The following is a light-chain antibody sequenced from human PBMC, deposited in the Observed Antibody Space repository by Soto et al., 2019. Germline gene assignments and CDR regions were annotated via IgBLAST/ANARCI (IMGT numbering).Light chain of an antibody. CDR3: QSYDSSLSAWV. J-gene: IGLJ3*02. CDR1: SSNIGAGYD. CDR2: GDN. Sequence: QPALTQPPSVSGSPGQRVTISCTGSSSNIGAGYDVHWYQQLPGTAPKLLIYGDNNRPSGVPDRFSGSKSGTSASLAITGLQAEDEADDYCQSYDSSLSAWVFGGGTKLTVL. V-gene: IGLV1-40*01.